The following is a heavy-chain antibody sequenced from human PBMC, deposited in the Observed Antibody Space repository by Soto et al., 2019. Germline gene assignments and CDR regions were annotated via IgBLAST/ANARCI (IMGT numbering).Heavy chain of an antibody. CDR2: INPSGGST. D-gene: IGHD6-6*01. V-gene: IGHV1-46*01. CDR1: GYTFTSYY. CDR3: ATLRQLDHFDY. J-gene: IGHJ4*02. Sequence: ASVKVSCKASGYTFTSYYMHWVRQAPGQGLEWMGIINPSGGSTSYAQKFQGRVTMTRDTSTSTVYMELSSLRSEDTAVYYCATLRQLDHFDYWGQGTLVTVSS.